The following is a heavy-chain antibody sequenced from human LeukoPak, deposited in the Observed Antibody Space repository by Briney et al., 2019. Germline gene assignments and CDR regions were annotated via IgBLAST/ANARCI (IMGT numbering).Heavy chain of an antibody. J-gene: IGHJ5*02. CDR3: ARAPIVVVTAAVNWFDP. D-gene: IGHD2-2*01. V-gene: IGHV1-2*02. CDR2: INPNSGGT. Sequence: ASVKVSCKASGYTFTGYYMHWVRQAPGQGLEWMGWINPNSGGTNYARKFQGRVTMTRDTSISTAYMELSRLRSDDTAVYYCARAPIVVVTAAVNWFDPWGQGTLVTVSS. CDR1: GYTFTGYY.